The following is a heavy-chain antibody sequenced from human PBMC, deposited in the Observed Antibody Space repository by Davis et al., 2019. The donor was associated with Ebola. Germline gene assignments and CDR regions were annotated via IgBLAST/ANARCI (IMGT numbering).Heavy chain of an antibody. CDR2: IYYNGDT. D-gene: IGHD3-22*01. CDR3: AKAYDSSGYAWFGP. CDR1: RGSISGYY. J-gene: IGHJ5*02. Sequence: MPSETLSLTCTVSRGSISGYYWSWIRQSPGKGLEWIGYIYYNGDTKHNPSLNSRVTISVDTSKNQFSLKLSSVTAADTAVYFCAKAYDSSGYAWFGPWGQGTLVTVSS. V-gene: IGHV4-59*08.